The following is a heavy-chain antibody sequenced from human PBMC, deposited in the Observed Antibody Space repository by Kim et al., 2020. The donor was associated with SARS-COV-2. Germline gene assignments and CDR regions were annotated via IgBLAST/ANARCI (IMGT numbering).Heavy chain of an antibody. CDR1: GFSLSTGGVG. J-gene: IGHJ4*02. D-gene: IGHD2-21*02. CDR3: ARNAIQGDNRIFDY. V-gene: IGHV2-5*02. CDR2: IYWDDDK. Sequence: SGPTLVHPTQTLTLTCTFSGFSLSTGGVGVGWIRQPPREALEWLALIYWDDDKRYSPSLKTRLTITKDTSKNQVVLTMTNMDPVDTATYFCARNAIQGDNRIFDYWGQGTLVTVSS.